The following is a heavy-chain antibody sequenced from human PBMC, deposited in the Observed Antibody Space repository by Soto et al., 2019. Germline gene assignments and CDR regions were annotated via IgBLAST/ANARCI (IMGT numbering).Heavy chain of an antibody. CDR3: ARGYYYDSSGSDFDY. D-gene: IGHD3-22*01. V-gene: IGHV3-53*01. CDR1: GFTVSSNY. CDR2: IYSVGST. J-gene: IGHJ4*02. Sequence: GGSLRLSCAASGFTVSSNYMSWVRQAPGKGLEWVSVIYSVGSTYCADSVKGRFTISRDNSKNTLYLQMNSLRAEDTAVYYCARGYYYDSSGSDFDYWGQGTMVTVYS.